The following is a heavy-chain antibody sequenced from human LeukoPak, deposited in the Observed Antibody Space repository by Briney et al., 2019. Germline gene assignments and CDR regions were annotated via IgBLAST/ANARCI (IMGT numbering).Heavy chain of an antibody. V-gene: IGHV4-4*07. CDR1: GASISSYD. D-gene: IGHD3-10*01. J-gene: IGHJ6*02. Sequence: PETLSLTCTVSGASISSYDWSWIRQPAGKGLEWIGRLYPSGSTDYIPSLRSRVTMSADTSKDQFSLKLSSVTAADTAVYYCARSGRNTMGDVWGQGTTVTVSS. CDR2: LYPSGST. CDR3: ARSGRNTMGDV.